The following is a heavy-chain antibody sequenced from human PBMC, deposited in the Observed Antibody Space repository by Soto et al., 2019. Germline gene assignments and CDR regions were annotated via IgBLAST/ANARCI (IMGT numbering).Heavy chain of an antibody. Sequence: SETLSLTCAVSGGSISSSNWWSWVRQPPGKGLEWIGEIYHSGSTNYNPSLKSRVTISVDKSKNQFSLKLSSVTAADTAVYYCATHVGVVMYAIDYWGQGTLVTVSS. CDR3: ATHVGVVMYAIDY. D-gene: IGHD2-15*01. CDR1: GGSISSSNW. CDR2: IYHSGST. J-gene: IGHJ4*02. V-gene: IGHV4-4*02.